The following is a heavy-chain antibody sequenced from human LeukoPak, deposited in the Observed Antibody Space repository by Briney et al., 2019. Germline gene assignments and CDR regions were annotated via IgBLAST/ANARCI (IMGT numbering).Heavy chain of an antibody. CDR1: GFTFSSYE. CDR3: ARASQGYGMDV. CDR2: ISSSGSTI. J-gene: IGHJ6*02. Sequence: GGSLRLSCAASGFTFSSYEMNWVRQAPGKGLEWVSYISSSGSTIYYADFVKGRFTISRDNAKNSLYLQMNSLRAEDTAVYYCARASQGYGMDVWGQGTTVTVSS. V-gene: IGHV3-48*03.